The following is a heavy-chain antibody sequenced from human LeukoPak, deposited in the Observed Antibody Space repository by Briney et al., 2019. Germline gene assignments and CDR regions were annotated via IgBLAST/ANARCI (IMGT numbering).Heavy chain of an antibody. CDR1: GYTFTSYY. CDR3: ARSRITMVRGVRTFDY. Sequence: ASVKVSCKASGYTFTSYYMHWVRQAPGQGLEWMGWINPNSGGTNYAQKFQGRVTMTRDTSISTAYMELSRLRSDDTAVYYCARSRITMVRGVRTFDYWGQGALVTVSS. D-gene: IGHD3-10*01. J-gene: IGHJ4*02. CDR2: INPNSGGT. V-gene: IGHV1-2*02.